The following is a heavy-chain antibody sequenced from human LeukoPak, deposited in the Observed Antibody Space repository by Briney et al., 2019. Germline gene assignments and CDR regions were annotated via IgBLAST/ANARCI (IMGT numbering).Heavy chain of an antibody. CDR1: GFNFVDYT. J-gene: IGHJ4*02. V-gene: IGHV3-43D*03. Sequence: PGGSLRLSCAASGFNFVDYTMHWVRQAPGKGLEWVSLISWDGGSTYYADSVKGRFTISRDNSKNSLYLQMNSLRAEDTALYYCAKVAGSGWSTIDYWGQGTLVTVSS. CDR3: AKVAGSGWSTIDY. CDR2: ISWDGGST. D-gene: IGHD6-19*01.